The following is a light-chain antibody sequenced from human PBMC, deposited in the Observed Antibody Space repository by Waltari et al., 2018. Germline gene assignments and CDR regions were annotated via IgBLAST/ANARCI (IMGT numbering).Light chain of an antibody. CDR1: QSISSW. CDR2: QTS. Sequence: DIQMTQSPSTLSASVGDRVTITCRASQSISSWLAWYQQKPGKATKLLIYQTSTLDTGVPSRFSASGTGTEFTLTVSSLQPDDFATYYCQQYNSYPLTFGGGTNVEIK. CDR3: QQYNSYPLT. J-gene: IGKJ4*01. V-gene: IGKV1-5*03.